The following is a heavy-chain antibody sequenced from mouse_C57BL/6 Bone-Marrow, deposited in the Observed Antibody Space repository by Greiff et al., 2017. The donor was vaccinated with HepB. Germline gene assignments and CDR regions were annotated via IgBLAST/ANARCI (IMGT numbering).Heavy chain of an antibody. CDR3: VRGDGYYEDWYFDV. CDR1: GFTFNTYA. Sequence: EVKVVESGGGLVQPKGSLKLSCAASGFTFNTYAMHWVRQAPGKGLEWVARIRSKSSNYATYYADSVKDRFTISRDDSQSMLYLQMNNLKTEDTAMYYCVRGDGYYEDWYFDVWGTGTTVTVSS. CDR2: IRSKSSNYAT. D-gene: IGHD2-3*01. V-gene: IGHV10-3*01. J-gene: IGHJ1*03.